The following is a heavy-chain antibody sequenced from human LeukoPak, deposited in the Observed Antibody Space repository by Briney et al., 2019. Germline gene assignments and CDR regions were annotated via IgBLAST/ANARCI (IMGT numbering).Heavy chain of an antibody. D-gene: IGHD3-22*01. J-gene: IGHJ3*02. CDR3: ASGHYYDKDAFDI. CDR1: GYTLSKLS. V-gene: IGHV1-18*01. CDR2: ISAYNGNT. Sequence: ASVKVSCKVSGYTLSKLSIHWVRQAPGKGLEWMGWISAYNGNTNYAQKLQGRVTMTTDTSTSTAYMELRSLRSDDTAVYYCASGHYYDKDAFDIWGQGKMVTVSS.